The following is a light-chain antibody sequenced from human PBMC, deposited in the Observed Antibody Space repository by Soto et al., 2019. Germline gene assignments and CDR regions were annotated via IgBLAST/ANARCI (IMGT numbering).Light chain of an antibody. J-gene: IGKJ1*01. V-gene: IGKV3-20*01. CDR3: QQYGSPGT. CDR2: GAS. Sequence: EIVLTQSPATLSLSPGEGATLSCRASQSVSTNDFSCYQQTPDQPPRLINYGASNRATGIPDRFSGSASAKDILTTISRLEQEYSVEYYCQQYGSPGTFGQGTKVDIK. CDR1: QSVSTND.